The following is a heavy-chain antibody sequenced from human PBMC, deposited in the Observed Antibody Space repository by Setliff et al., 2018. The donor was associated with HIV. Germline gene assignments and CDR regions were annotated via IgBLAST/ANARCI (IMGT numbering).Heavy chain of an antibody. Sequence: TLSLTCTVSGGSISSSTYYWGWIRQPPGKGLEWIGYIYHSGNTYYNPSLESRVTISVDTSKNQFSLKLSSVTAADTAVYYCARAPLSGGSFGWFDPWGQGTLVTVSS. CDR3: ARAPLSGGSFGWFDP. J-gene: IGHJ5*02. CDR1: GGSISSSTYY. CDR2: IYHSGNT. D-gene: IGHD2-15*01. V-gene: IGHV4-30-2*05.